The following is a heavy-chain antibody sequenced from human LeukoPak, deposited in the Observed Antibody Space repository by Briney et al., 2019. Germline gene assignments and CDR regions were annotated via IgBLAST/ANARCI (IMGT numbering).Heavy chain of an antibody. CDR3: ARDFDYYDSSDAFDV. D-gene: IGHD3-22*01. J-gene: IGHJ3*01. Sequence: ASVKVSCKASGYTFSDYYMHWVRQAPGQGLEWGGWINPYSGGTNYAQKFQGRVTMTRDMSISTAYMELSRLRSDDTAVYYCARDFDYYDSSDAFDVWGQGTMVTVSS. CDR1: GYTFSDYY. V-gene: IGHV1-2*02. CDR2: INPYSGGT.